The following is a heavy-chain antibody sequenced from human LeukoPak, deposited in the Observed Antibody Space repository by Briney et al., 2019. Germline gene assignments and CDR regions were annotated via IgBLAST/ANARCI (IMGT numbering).Heavy chain of an antibody. V-gene: IGHV3-30*04. Sequence: GGSLRLSCAASGFTFNNYVMNWVRQAPGKGLGWVAVISYDGSNKYYADSVKGRFTISRDNSKSTLYLQMNSLRAEDTAVYYCARDRKDWKSRWFDPWGQGTLVTVSS. CDR2: ISYDGSNK. CDR1: GFTFNNYV. D-gene: IGHD1-1*01. J-gene: IGHJ5*02. CDR3: ARDRKDWKSRWFDP.